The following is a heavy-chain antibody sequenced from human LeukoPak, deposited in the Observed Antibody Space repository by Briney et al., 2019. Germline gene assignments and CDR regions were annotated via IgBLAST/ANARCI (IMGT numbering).Heavy chain of an antibody. CDR2: INPSGGST. J-gene: IGHJ5*02. CDR3: ARVQSSLGWFDP. V-gene: IGHV1-46*01. D-gene: IGHD1-26*01. Sequence: GASVKVSCKASGYTFTTYYMHWVRQAPGQGLEWMGIINPSGGSTSYAQKFQGRVTMTRDTSTNTVYMELSSLRSEDTAVYYCARVQSSLGWFDPWGQGTLVTVSS. CDR1: GYTFTTYY.